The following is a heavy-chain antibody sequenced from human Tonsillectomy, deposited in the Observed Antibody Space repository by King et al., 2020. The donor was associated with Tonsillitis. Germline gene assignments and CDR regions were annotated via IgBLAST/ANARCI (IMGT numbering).Heavy chain of an antibody. D-gene: IGHD3-10*02. CDR3: AGAPGVRCVITHFDY. Sequence: VQLVESGGGLVQPGGSLRLSCAVSGVTFSSQSMSWVRQAPGKGLEWVSYIHSSGITIYYADSVEGRFTISRDNAKNSLYLQMDSLRAEDTAVYYCAGAPGVRCVITHFDYWGQGILVTVSS. CDR1: GVTFSSQS. J-gene: IGHJ4*02. V-gene: IGHV3-48*01. CDR2: IHSSGITI.